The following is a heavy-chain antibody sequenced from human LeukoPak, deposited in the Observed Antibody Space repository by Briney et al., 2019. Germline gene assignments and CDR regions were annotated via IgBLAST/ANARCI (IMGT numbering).Heavy chain of an antibody. V-gene: IGHV3-23*01. CDR3: AKDIYV. Sequence: GGPLRLSCAASGFAFRSFAMSWVRQAPGKGLEWVSGISDRSGSTYYADSVKGRFIISRDNSKNTLYLQMNSLRAEDTAVYYCAKDIYVCGQGTLVTVSS. CDR2: ISDRSGST. J-gene: IGHJ4*02. D-gene: IGHD3-16*01. CDR1: GFAFRSFA.